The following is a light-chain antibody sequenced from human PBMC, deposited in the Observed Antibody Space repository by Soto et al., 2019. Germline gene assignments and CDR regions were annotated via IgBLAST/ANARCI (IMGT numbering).Light chain of an antibody. J-gene: IGKJ2*01. V-gene: IGKV3-20*01. CDR2: GAS. Sequence: EIVLTQSPGTLSLSPGESATLSCRASQSVSSQVAWYQQKPGQAPRLLIYGASSRATGIPDRFSGVGSETDFTLSISRLEPEDFAVYYGLQYDTSPHTFGQGTKLEIK. CDR3: LQYDTSPHT. CDR1: QSVSSQ.